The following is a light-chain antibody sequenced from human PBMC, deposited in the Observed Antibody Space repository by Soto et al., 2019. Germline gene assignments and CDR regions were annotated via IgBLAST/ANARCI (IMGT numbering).Light chain of an antibody. CDR3: QQRSNWLIT. CDR2: LGS. V-gene: IGKV2-28*01. J-gene: IGKJ5*01. Sequence: DIVMTQSPLSLPVTPGEPASISCRSSQSLLHSNGYNFLDWYLQKPGQSPQLLIHLGSNRASGVPDRFSGSGSGTDFTLTISSLEPEDFAVYYCQQRSNWLITFGQGTRLEIK. CDR1: QSLLHSNGYNF.